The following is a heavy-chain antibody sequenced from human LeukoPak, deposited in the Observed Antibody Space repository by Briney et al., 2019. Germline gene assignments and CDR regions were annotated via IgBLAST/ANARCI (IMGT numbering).Heavy chain of an antibody. J-gene: IGHJ4*02. D-gene: IGHD1-26*01. CDR1: GFTFSSYA. Sequence: GGSLRLSCAASGFTFSSYAMSWVRQAPGKGLGYVSAISSNGDNTYYADSVKGRFTISRDNSKNTLYLQMTSLKPEDTAVYYCVTEWELFDFWGQGTLVTVSS. CDR2: ISSNGDNT. V-gene: IGHV3-64D*06. CDR3: VTEWELFDF.